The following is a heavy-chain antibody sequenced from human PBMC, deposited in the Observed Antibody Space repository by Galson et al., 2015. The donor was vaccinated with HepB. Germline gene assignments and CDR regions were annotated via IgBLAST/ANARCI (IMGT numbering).Heavy chain of an antibody. CDR2: IYYSGST. D-gene: IGHD3-10*01. CDR3: ARTNYGSGSYRYYYYYMDV. V-gene: IGHV4-39*07. Sequence: TLSLTCTVSGGSISSSSYYWGWIRQPPGKGLEWIGSIYYSGSTYYNPSLKSRVTISVDTSKNQFSLKLSSVTAADTAVYYCARTNYGSGSYRYYYYYMDVWGKGTTVTVSS. J-gene: IGHJ6*03. CDR1: GGSISSSSYY.